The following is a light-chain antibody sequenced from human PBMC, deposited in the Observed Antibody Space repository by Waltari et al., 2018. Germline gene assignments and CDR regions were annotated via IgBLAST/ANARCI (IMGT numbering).Light chain of an antibody. J-gene: IGKJ4*01. CDR2: KAS. V-gene: IGKV1-5*03. CDR3: HQYDSYPLA. CDR1: QSINLW. Sequence: TQSPLTLSASIGDRVTITCRANQSINLWLAWYQQRPGNSPKVLIYKASTLKDGVPSRFRGSGSGTEFALTISGLQAEYLGTYFCHQYDSYPLAFGGGTKVEI.